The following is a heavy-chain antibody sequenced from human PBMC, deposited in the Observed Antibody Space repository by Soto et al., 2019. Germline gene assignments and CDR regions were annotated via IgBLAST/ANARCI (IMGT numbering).Heavy chain of an antibody. CDR2: ISYDGSNK. J-gene: IGHJ6*02. D-gene: IGHD3-10*01. CDR1: GFTFSSYA. V-gene: IGHV3-30-3*01. Sequence: QVQLVESGGGVVQPGRSLKLSCAASGFTFSSYAMHWVRQAPGKGLEWVAVISYDGSNKYYADSVKGRFTISRDNSKNTLYLQMNSLRAEDTAVYYCARGVVTMVRGAPKNYYYGMDVWGQGTTVTVSS. CDR3: ARGVVTMVRGAPKNYYYGMDV.